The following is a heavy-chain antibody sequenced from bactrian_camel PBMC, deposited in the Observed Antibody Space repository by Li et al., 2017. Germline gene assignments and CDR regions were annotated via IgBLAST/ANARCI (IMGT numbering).Heavy chain of an antibody. D-gene: IGHD2*01. Sequence: QLVESGGGSVLAGGSLRLSCAITGIADDPYALGWFRQGPAMGREGIAFIDYDGTITYANSVKGRFTVSSDSGKTTLDLQMSNLQPEDTAMYICAATREYCAGGYCYRNDFDNFGQGTQVTVS. CDR3: AATREYCAGGYCYRNDFDN. CDR1: GIADDPYA. CDR2: IDYDGTI. J-gene: IGHJ4*01. V-gene: IGHV3S55*01.